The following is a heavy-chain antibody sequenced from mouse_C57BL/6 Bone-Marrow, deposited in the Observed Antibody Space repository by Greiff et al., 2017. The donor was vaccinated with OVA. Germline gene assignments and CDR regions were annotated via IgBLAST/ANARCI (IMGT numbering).Heavy chain of an antibody. J-gene: IGHJ1*03. CDR2: IDPSDSYT. V-gene: IGHV1-69*01. CDR3: ARIFTITTDWYFDV. CDR1: GYTFTSYW. D-gene: IGHD1-1*01. Sequence: QVQLQQSGAELVMPGASVKLSCKASGYTFTSYWMHWVKQRPGQGLEWIGEIDPSDSYTNYNQKFKGKSTLTVDKSSSTAYMQLSSLTSEDSAVYYCARIFTITTDWYFDVWGTGTTVTVSS.